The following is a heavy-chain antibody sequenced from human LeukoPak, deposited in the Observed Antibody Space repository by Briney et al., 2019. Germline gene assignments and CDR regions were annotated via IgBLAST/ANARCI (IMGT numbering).Heavy chain of an antibody. CDR1: DDSTTMYY. D-gene: IGHD4-11*01. Sequence: PSETLSLSCTVSDDSTTMYYWTWIRQPPGKGLEWIGYVDYTGSTKFNPSLNGRVSISRDTSKNFFSLRLRSVTAADTAVYFCARGRVSSSTWYSTYYYFFYMDFWGKGTTVTVSS. CDR3: ARGRVSSSTWYSTYYYFFYMDF. CDR2: VDYTGST. V-gene: IGHV4-59*01. J-gene: IGHJ6*03.